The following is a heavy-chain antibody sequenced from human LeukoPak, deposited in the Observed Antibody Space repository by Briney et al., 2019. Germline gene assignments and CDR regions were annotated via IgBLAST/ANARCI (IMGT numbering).Heavy chain of an antibody. CDR1: GYSISSGYY. J-gene: IGHJ3*02. D-gene: IGHD2-2*01. Sequence: SETLSLTCTVSGYSISSGYYWGWIRQPPGKGLEWIGSIYHSGSTYYNPSLKSRVTMSVDTSKNQFSLKLSSVTAADTAVYYCARGFLGYCSSTSCPFDIWGQGTMVTVSS. CDR3: ARGFLGYCSSTSCPFDI. V-gene: IGHV4-38-2*02. CDR2: IYHSGST.